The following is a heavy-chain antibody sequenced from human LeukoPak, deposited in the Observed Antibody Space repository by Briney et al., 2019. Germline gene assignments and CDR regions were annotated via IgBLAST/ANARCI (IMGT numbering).Heavy chain of an antibody. CDR3: AREDGDYVDHYYYGMDV. Sequence: ASVKVSCKASGGTFSSYTISWVRQAPGQGLEWMGRIIPILGIASYAQKFQGRVTITADKSTSTAYMELSSLRSEDTAVYYCAREDGDYVDHYYYGMDVWGQGTTVTVSS. D-gene: IGHD4-17*01. CDR2: IIPILGIA. V-gene: IGHV1-69*04. J-gene: IGHJ6*02. CDR1: GGTFSSYT.